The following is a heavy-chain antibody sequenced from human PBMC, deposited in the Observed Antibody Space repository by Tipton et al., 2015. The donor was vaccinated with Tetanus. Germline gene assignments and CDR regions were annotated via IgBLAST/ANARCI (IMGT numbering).Heavy chain of an antibody. D-gene: IGHD6-6*01. Sequence: SLRLSCAPSGFTFNDYYMGWFRQAPGKGLEWVSYITNTGSSAFYADSVKGRFTIPRDNAQQSLFLQMSNLGAEDTAVYYCARPSDKLRYYGMDVWGQGTTVTVSS. CDR3: ARPSDKLRYYGMDV. CDR2: ITNTGSSA. J-gene: IGHJ6*02. V-gene: IGHV3-11*01. CDR1: GFTFNDYY.